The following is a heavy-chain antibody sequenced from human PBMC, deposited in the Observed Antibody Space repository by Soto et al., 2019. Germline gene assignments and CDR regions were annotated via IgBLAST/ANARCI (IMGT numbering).Heavy chain of an antibody. J-gene: IGHJ4*02. CDR3: ARTNYYGSGYYFDY. CDR1: GGSINDFY. D-gene: IGHD3-10*01. CDR2: IYYSGST. V-gene: IGHV4-59*01. Sequence: SETLSLTCTVSGGSINDFYWTWIRQPPGKGPEWIGYIYYSGSTNYNPSLKSRVTVSVDTSKNQFSLKLTSVTAADTGVYYCARTNYYGSGYYFDYWGQGTLVTVSS.